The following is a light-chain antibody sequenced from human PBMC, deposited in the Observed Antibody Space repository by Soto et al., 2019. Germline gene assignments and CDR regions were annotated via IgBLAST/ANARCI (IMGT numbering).Light chain of an antibody. CDR2: VAS. CDR1: RGIATY. CDR3: QQSYSAPLT. Sequence: DIQMTHPHPPLLALEETKATIPSGQVRGIATYLNWYQHMPGKAPKVLIYVASSLQRGVPSRFSGSGSGTDFTLTISSLQPEDFATYHCQQSYSAPLTFGGGTKVEIK. J-gene: IGKJ4*01. V-gene: IGKV1-39*01.